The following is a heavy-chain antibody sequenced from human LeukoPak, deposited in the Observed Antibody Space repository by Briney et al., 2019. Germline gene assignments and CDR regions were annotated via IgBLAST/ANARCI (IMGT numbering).Heavy chain of an antibody. Sequence: GGSLRLSCAASGFTFSSYAMSWVRQAPGKGLEWVSAISGSGGSTYYADSVKGRFTISRDNSKNTLYLQMNSLRAEDTAVYYCAKLPVRGSGSYHQHDAFDIWGQGTMVTVSS. CDR2: ISGSGGST. CDR1: GFTFSSYA. J-gene: IGHJ3*02. V-gene: IGHV3-23*01. D-gene: IGHD3-10*01. CDR3: AKLPVRGSGSYHQHDAFDI.